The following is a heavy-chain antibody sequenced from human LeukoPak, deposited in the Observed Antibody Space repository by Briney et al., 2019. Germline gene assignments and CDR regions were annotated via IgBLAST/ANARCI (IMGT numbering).Heavy chain of an antibody. V-gene: IGHV3-53*01. CDR1: GFTVSSNY. J-gene: IGHJ4*02. D-gene: IGHD3-22*01. CDR2: IYSGGST. Sequence: GGSLRLSCAASGFTVSSNYMSWVRQAPGKGLEWVSVIYSGGSTYYADSVKGRFTISRDNSKNTLYLQMNSLRAEDTAVYYCAKALYISSGYSFTDWGQGTLVTVSS. CDR3: AKALYISSGYSFTD.